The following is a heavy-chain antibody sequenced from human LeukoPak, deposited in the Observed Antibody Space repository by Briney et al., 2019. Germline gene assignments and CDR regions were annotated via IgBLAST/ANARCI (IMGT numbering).Heavy chain of an antibody. CDR3: ARDIGNSGFNLDY. J-gene: IGHJ4*02. D-gene: IGHD5-12*01. Sequence: PGGSLRLSCVVSGFTFSTHGFHWVRQAPGKGLEWVSVIWHGGGRKEYADSVRGRFTIFRDNSNLYLQMNSLRAEDTAIYYCARDIGNSGFNLDYWGQGTPVTVSS. V-gene: IGHV3-33*01. CDR1: GFTFSTHG. CDR2: IWHGGGRK.